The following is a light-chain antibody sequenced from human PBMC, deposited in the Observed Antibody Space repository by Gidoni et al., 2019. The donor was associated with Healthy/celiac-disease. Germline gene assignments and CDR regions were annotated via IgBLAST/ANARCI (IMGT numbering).Light chain of an antibody. Sequence: EIVLTQSPATLSLSPGDRSTLSCRASQSVSSYLAWYQQKPGQAPRLLIYDASNRATGIPARVSGSGSGTDFTLTISSLEPEDFAVYYCQQRSTGITCXXXTRLEIK. CDR1: QSVSSY. CDR3: QQRSTGIT. V-gene: IGKV3-11*01. CDR2: DAS. J-gene: IGKJ5*01.